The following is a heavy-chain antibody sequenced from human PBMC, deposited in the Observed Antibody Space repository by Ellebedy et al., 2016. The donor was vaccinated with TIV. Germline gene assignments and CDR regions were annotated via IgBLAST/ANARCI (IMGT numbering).Heavy chain of an antibody. D-gene: IGHD6-13*01. CDR3: ARYPTPTKAAAGQAPNTPTPYGMDV. Sequence: AASVKVSCKASGYSFSRYDINWVRQATGQGLEWMGWMNPNSGNTGYAQKFQGRVTMTRNTSISTVYMVLSSLRSEDTAVFYCARYPTPTKAAAGQAPNTPTPYGMDVWGQGTTVTVSS. CDR1: GYSFSRYD. V-gene: IGHV1-8*01. CDR2: MNPNSGNT. J-gene: IGHJ6*02.